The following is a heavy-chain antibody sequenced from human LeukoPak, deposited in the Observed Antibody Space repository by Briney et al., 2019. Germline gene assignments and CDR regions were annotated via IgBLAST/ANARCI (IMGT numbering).Heavy chain of an antibody. Sequence: GGSLQISCKCSGYTFTNYWIDGVRQLPGKGVEGLGISYAGDSDTRYSPSFQGRVTISVDNSISTAYLQLSSLKASDTAIYYCARRERVGQVDYHFEFWGQGPLVTVSS. CDR1: GYTFTNYW. D-gene: IGHD4-11*01. V-gene: IGHV5-51*01. J-gene: IGHJ4*02. CDR3: ARRERVGQVDYHFEF. CDR2: SYAGDSDT.